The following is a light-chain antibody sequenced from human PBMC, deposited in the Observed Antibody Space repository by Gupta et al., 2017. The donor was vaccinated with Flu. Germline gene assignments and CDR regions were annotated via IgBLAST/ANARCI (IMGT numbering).Light chain of an antibody. CDR1: QSVNSY. CDR3: QQRSNWPPIT. V-gene: IGKV3-11*01. Sequence: EIVLTQAPATLSLSPVGRATLSCSPSQSVNSYLAWYQQKPGHAPSLLIYDATNRATDIPARFSGSGSGTDFTLTISNLEPEDFAVYYCQQRSNWPPITFGQGTRLEIK. J-gene: IGKJ5*01. CDR2: DAT.